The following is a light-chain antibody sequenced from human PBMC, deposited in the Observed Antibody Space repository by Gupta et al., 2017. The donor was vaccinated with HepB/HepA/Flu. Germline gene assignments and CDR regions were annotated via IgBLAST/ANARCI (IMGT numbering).Light chain of an antibody. CDR2: KAS. Sequence: DIQMTQSPSTLSASVGDRVTITCRASQSISSWLAWYQLKPGKAPKLLIYKASSLESGVPSRFSGSGSGTEFTLTISSLQPDDFATYYCQHDNPYPWTFGQGTKVEIK. J-gene: IGKJ1*01. V-gene: IGKV1-5*03. CDR3: QHDNPYPWT. CDR1: QSISSW.